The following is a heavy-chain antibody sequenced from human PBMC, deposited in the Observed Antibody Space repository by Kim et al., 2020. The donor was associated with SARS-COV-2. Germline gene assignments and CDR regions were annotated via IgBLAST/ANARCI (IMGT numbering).Heavy chain of an antibody. V-gene: IGHV3-43*01. CDR3: AKGSYYGSGSYSDAYYFDY. D-gene: IGHD3-10*01. Sequence: GGSLRLSCAASGFTFDDYTMHWVRQAPGKGLEWVSLISWDGGSTYYADSVKGRFTISRDNSKNSLYLQMNSLRTEDTALYYCAKGSYYGSGSYSDAYYFDYWGQGTLVTVSS. J-gene: IGHJ4*02. CDR1: GFTFDDYT. CDR2: ISWDGGST.